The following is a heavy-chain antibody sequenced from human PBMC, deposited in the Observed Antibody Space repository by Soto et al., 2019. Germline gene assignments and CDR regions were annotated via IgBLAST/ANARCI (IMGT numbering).Heavy chain of an antibody. Sequence: GASVKVSCKASGYTFTSYGISWVRQAPGQGLEWMGWINPNSGGTNYAQKFQGWVTMTRDTSISTAYMELSRLRSDDTAVYYCARAVTYYDILTGSFLDYWGQGTLVTVSS. CDR3: ARAVTYYDILTGSFLDY. V-gene: IGHV1-2*04. D-gene: IGHD3-9*01. J-gene: IGHJ4*02. CDR1: GYTFTSYG. CDR2: INPNSGGT.